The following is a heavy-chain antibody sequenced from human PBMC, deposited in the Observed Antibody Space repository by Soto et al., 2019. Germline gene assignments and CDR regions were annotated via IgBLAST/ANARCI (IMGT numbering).Heavy chain of an antibody. V-gene: IGHV1-46*01. J-gene: IGHJ4*02. CDR1: GYTFTSYY. Sequence: GASVKVSCKASGYTFTSYYMHWVRQAPGQGLEWMGIINPSGGSTSYAQKFQGRVTMTRDTSTSTVYMELSSLRSEDTAVYYCARGRGYYYGRSGYYFDQWGQGALVTVSS. D-gene: IGHD3-22*01. CDR2: INPSGGST. CDR3: ARGRGYYYGRSGYYFDQ.